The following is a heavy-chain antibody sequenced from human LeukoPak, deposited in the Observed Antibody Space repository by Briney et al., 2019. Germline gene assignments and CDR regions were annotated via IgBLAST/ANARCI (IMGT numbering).Heavy chain of an antibody. D-gene: IGHD2/OR15-2a*01. CDR1: GGSMKNSF. J-gene: IGHJ5*02. CDR3: ARNRFQLSGAYWFDP. V-gene: IGHV4-59*01. Sequence: PSETLSLTCSVSGGSMKNSFWSWIRQPPGKGLEWIGYVSDTGITNSNPSLKSRVTFSIDTSKDQFYLKLRSVTAAGTALYFCARNRFQLSGAYWFDPWGRGTLVTVSS. CDR2: VSDTGIT.